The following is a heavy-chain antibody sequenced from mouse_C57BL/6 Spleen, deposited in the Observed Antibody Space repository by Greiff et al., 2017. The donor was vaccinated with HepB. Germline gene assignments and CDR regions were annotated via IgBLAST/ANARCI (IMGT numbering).Heavy chain of an antibody. V-gene: IGHV5-6*01. Sequence: EVKLQESGGDLVKPGGSLKLSCAASGFTFSSYGMSWVRQTPDKRLEWVATISSGGSYTYYPDSVKGRFTISRDNAKNTLYLQMSSLKSEDTAMYYCARHEGTGYFDYWGQGTTLTVSS. CDR2: ISSGGSYT. CDR3: ARHEGTGYFDY. CDR1: GFTFSSYG. J-gene: IGHJ2*01.